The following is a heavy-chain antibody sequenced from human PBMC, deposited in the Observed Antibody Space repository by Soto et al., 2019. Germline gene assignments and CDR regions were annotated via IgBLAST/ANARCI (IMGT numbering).Heavy chain of an antibody. CDR3: ARGGYYDSSGARNYHYYGMDV. V-gene: IGHV1-18*01. D-gene: IGHD3-22*01. CDR2: ISPYNDDT. J-gene: IGHJ6*02. CDR1: GYSFSSYG. Sequence: ASVKVSCKASGYSFSSYGITWARQAPGQGLEWLGGISPYNDDTKYAQRLQGRVTMTTDTSTRTAYMDIRGLRSDDTAIYYCARGGYYDSSGARNYHYYGMDVWGQGTTVTVSS.